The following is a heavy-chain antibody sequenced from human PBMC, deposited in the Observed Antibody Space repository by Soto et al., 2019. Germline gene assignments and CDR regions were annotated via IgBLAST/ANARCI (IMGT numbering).Heavy chain of an antibody. Sequence: LSLTCAASGFTVSSNYMSWVRQAPGKGLEWVSVIYSGGSTYYADSVKGRFTISRDNSKNTLYLQMNSLRAEDTALYYCAGGGGYDFWRGPFDPWGQGTLVTVSS. CDR3: AGGGGYDFWRGPFDP. CDR2: IYSGGST. D-gene: IGHD3-3*01. J-gene: IGHJ5*02. CDR1: GFTVSSNY. V-gene: IGHV3-53*01.